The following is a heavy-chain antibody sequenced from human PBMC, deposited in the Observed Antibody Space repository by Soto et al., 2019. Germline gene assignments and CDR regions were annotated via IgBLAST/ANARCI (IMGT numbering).Heavy chain of an antibody. Sequence: GGSLRLSCAASGFTFSSYAMHWVRQAPGKGLEWVAVISYDGSNKYYADSVKGRFTISRDNSKNTLYLQMNSLRAEDTAVYYCARVPPGEPFPSPPYFDYWGQGTLVTVSS. J-gene: IGHJ4*02. CDR1: GFTFSSYA. D-gene: IGHD3-10*01. CDR3: ARVPPGEPFPSPPYFDY. CDR2: ISYDGSNK. V-gene: IGHV3-30-3*01.